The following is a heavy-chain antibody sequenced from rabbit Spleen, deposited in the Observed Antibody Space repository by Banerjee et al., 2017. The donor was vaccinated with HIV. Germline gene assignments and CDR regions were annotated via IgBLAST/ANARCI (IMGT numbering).Heavy chain of an antibody. CDR3: ARDSGSSFSSYGMDL. J-gene: IGHJ6*01. CDR2: IEGGSSAFS. V-gene: IGHV1S45*01. Sequence: QEQLKESGGGLVQPGGSLKLSCKASGVSFSSNHYMCWVRQAPGKGLEWIACIEGGSSAFSYFANWAKGRFTISKASSTTVTLHMTRLTAADTATYFCARDSGSSFSSYGMDLWGQGTLVTVS. D-gene: IGHD8-1*01. CDR1: GVSFSSNHY.